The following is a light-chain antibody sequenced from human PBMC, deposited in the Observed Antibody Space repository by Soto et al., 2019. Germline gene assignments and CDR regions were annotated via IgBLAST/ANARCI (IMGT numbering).Light chain of an antibody. Sequence: QSALTQPPSASGSPGQSVTISCTGTSSDVGGYNYVYWYQQHPGKAPKLMIYEVTKRPSGVPDRFSGSKSGNTASLTVSGLQAEDEADYCCSSYADSNSDVFGTGTKLTVL. V-gene: IGLV2-8*01. CDR2: EVT. J-gene: IGLJ1*01. CDR1: SSDVGGYNY. CDR3: SSYADSNSDV.